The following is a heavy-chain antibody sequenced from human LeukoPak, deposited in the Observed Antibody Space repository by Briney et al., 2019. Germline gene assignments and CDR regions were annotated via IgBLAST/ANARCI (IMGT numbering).Heavy chain of an antibody. Sequence: PGGSLRLSCAASGFTFSSYWMSWVRQAPGKGLDWVANIKQDGSEKYYVDSVKGRFTISRDNAKNSLYLQMNSLRAEDTAVYYCAKDRAVAGTGAYYFDYWGQGTLVTVSS. CDR2: IKQDGSEK. D-gene: IGHD6-19*01. J-gene: IGHJ4*02. CDR1: GFTFSSYW. CDR3: AKDRAVAGTGAYYFDY. V-gene: IGHV3-7*01.